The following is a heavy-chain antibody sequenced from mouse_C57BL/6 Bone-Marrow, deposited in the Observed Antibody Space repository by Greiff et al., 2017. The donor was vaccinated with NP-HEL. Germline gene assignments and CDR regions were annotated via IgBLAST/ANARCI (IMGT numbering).Heavy chain of an antibody. CDR2: ISSGGSYT. CDR1: GFTFSSYG. J-gene: IGHJ3*01. CDR3: GLDSLGFAY. Sequence: EVQVVESGGDLVKPGGSLKLSCAASGFTFSSYGMSWVRQTPDKRLEWVATISSGGSYTYYPDSVKGRFTFSIDNAKNTLYLQMSSLKSEDTAMYYCGLDSLGFAYWGRGTGVTVSA. D-gene: IGHD3-2*01. V-gene: IGHV5-6*01.